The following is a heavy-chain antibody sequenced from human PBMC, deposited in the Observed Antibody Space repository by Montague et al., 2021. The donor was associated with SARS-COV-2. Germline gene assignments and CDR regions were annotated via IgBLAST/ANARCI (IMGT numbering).Heavy chain of an antibody. CDR1: GGSISRGYYY. Sequence: TLSLTCTVSGGSISRGYYYWSWIRLPAGKGLEWIGRIYRSGSPNYNPSLESRVVLSVDTSRNQFSMKMTSVTAADTAMYYCARGVDPGVVTVTGGFDSWGQGTLVIVSS. D-gene: IGHD4-11*01. CDR2: IYRSGSP. J-gene: IGHJ4*02. V-gene: IGHV4-61*02. CDR3: ARGVDPGVVTVTGGFDS.